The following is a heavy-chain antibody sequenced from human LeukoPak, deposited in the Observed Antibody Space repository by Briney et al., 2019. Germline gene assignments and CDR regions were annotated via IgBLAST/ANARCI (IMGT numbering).Heavy chain of an antibody. CDR3: ASGGCSGGSCYGPNYYYYYMDV. Sequence: ASVKVSCKVAGGTNYALSWVRQAPGQGLEGMGWISAYNGNTNYAQKLQGRVTMTTDTSTSTAYMELRSLRSDDTAVYYCASGGCSGGSCYGPNYYYYYMDVWGKGTTVTVSS. D-gene: IGHD2-15*01. CDR2: ISAYNGNT. J-gene: IGHJ6*03. V-gene: IGHV1-18*01. CDR1: GGTNYA.